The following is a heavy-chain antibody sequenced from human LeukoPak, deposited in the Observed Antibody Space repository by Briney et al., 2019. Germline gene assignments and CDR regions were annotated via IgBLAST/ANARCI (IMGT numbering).Heavy chain of an antibody. CDR3: ARDTPGGFQH. V-gene: IGHV4-59*01. D-gene: IGHD2-15*01. CDR2: IYYSGST. J-gene: IGHJ1*01. CDR1: GGSISSYY. Sequence: SETLSLTCTVSGGSISSYYWSYIRQPPGKGLEWIGYIYYSGSTNYNPSLKSRVTISVNTSKNQFSLKLSSVTAADTAVYYCARDTPGGFQHWGQGTLVTVSS.